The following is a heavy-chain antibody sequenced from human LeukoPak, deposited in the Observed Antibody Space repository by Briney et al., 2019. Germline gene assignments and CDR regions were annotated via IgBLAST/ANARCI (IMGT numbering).Heavy chain of an antibody. J-gene: IGHJ4*02. D-gene: IGHD5-18*01. CDR2: ISSTRSYV. CDR3: ARGGGYSYGSFDY. CDR1: GFTFSSHS. Sequence: PGGSLRLSCAASGFTFSSHSMNWVRQAPGKGLEWVSSISSTRSYVFYVDSVKGRFTVSRDNAKNSLYLELDSLRAEDTAVYYCARGGGYSYGSFDYWGQGTLVTVSS. V-gene: IGHV3-21*06.